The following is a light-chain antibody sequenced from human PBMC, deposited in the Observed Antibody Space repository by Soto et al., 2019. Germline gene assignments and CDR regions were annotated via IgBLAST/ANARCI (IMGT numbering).Light chain of an antibody. Sequence: EIVLTQSPGTLSLSPGERATLSCRASQSVNNNYLAWYQQKPGQAPRLLIFGASRRATGIPDRFIGSGSGTEFILSISRLEPDDFAIYHCHQHGVSPETFGHGTKVEIK. CDR2: GAS. V-gene: IGKV3-20*01. CDR1: QSVNNNY. J-gene: IGKJ1*01. CDR3: HQHGVSPET.